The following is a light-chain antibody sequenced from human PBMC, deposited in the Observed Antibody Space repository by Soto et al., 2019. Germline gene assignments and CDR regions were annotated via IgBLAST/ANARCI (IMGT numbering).Light chain of an antibody. CDR2: DVS. J-gene: IGLJ1*01. Sequence: QSVLTQPASVSGSPGQSITISCTGANSDVGGYKSVSWFQRHPGKAPKLMIYDVSNRPSGVSNRFSGSKSGNTASLTISGLQAEDEADYFCSSYTSTSTYVFGSGTKLTVL. CDR1: NSDVGGYKS. CDR3: SSYTSTSTYV. V-gene: IGLV2-14*01.